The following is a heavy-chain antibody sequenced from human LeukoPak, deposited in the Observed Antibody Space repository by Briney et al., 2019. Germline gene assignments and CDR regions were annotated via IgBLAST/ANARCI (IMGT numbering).Heavy chain of an antibody. J-gene: IGHJ3*02. Sequence: PGGSLRLSCAASGFTFSSYSMNWVRQAPGKGLEWVSSISSSSSYIYYADSVKGRFTTSRDNAKNSLYLQMNSLRAEDTAVYYCARVTTVVQGAFDIWGQGTMVTVSS. CDR2: ISSSSSYI. CDR3: ARVTTVVQGAFDI. D-gene: IGHD4-23*01. V-gene: IGHV3-21*01. CDR1: GFTFSSYS.